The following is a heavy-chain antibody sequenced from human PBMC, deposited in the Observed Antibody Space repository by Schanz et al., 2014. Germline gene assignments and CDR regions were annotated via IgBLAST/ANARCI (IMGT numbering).Heavy chain of an antibody. V-gene: IGHV1-18*01. D-gene: IGHD3-16*01. Sequence: QVQLIQSGAEVKKPGASVKVSCKTSGYAFSDYGITWVRQAPGQGLQWMGWISPYTGNTNYAQTLQGRITLTTDTATSTAYMELRSLRSDDTAHYYCVRVPSRDVSFDLWGRGTLVTVSS. CDR1: GYAFSDYG. CDR3: VRVPSRDVSFDL. J-gene: IGHJ2*01. CDR2: ISPYTGNT.